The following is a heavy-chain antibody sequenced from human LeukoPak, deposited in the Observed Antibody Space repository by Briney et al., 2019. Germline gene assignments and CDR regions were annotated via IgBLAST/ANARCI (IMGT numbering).Heavy chain of an antibody. V-gene: IGHV4-59*02. CDR2: IYASGSA. CDR3: AREAPGGSGWTYFDY. Sequence: PSETLSLTCAVSGGSVSGHYWDWIRQPPGKGLEWIGYIYASGSANYHPSLKSRVTISLDTSENRVSLRLTSVTAEDTAVYYCAREAPGGSGWTYFDYWGQGSLVTVSS. CDR1: GGSVSGHY. D-gene: IGHD6-19*01. J-gene: IGHJ4*02.